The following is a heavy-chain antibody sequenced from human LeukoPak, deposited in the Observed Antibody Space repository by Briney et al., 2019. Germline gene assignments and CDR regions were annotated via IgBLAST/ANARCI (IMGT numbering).Heavy chain of an antibody. V-gene: IGHV3-23*01. CDR3: AKSGPGIVVVPAAMVFDY. J-gene: IGHJ4*02. CDR1: GFTFSSYA. D-gene: IGHD2-2*01. CDR2: ISGSGGST. Sequence: GGSLRLSCAASGFTFSSYAMSWVRQAPGKGLEWVSAISGSGGSTYYADSVKGRFTISRDNSKNTLYLQMSSLRAEDTAVYYCAKSGPGIVVVPAAMVFDYWGQGTLVTASS.